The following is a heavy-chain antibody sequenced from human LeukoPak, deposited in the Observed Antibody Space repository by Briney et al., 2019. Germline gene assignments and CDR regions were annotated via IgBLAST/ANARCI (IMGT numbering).Heavy chain of an antibody. Sequence: PGGSLRLSCAASGFTFSSYIMAWVRQAPGKGLEWVSSIGGGGGDTYYADSVKGRFTISRDNSKNTLYLQMNSLRAEDTAVYYCAKLSMGYDSSGYYYDLDYWGQGTLVTVSS. CDR3: AKLSMGYDSSGYYYDLDY. CDR1: GFTFSSYI. CDR2: IGGGGGDT. V-gene: IGHV3-23*01. D-gene: IGHD3-22*01. J-gene: IGHJ4*02.